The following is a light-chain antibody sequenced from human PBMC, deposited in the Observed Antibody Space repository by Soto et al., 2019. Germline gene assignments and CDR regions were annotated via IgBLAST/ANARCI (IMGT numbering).Light chain of an antibody. Sequence: ELVMTQSPGTLAVARGESSTLSCRASQSVDGYLAWYQQKPGQAPRLLIYGASNRATGIPARFSGSGSGTDFTLTISSLEPEDFAVYYCQQRSNWPITFGQGTRLEIK. CDR1: QSVDGY. CDR2: GAS. V-gene: IGKV3-11*01. CDR3: QQRSNWPIT. J-gene: IGKJ5*01.